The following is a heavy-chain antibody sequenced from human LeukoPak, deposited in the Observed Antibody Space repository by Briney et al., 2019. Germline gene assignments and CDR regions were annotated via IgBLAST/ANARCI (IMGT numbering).Heavy chain of an antibody. D-gene: IGHD2-15*01. V-gene: IGHV5-51*01. J-gene: IGHJ6*02. Sequence: GESLKISCKGSGYSLTSYWIGWVRQMPGKGLEWMGIIYPGDSDTRYSPSFQGQVTISADKSISTAYLQWSSLKASDTAMYYCARQGYCSGGSCYSYYYYGMDVWGQGTTVTVSS. CDR1: GYSLTSYW. CDR3: ARQGYCSGGSCYSYYYYGMDV. CDR2: IYPGDSDT.